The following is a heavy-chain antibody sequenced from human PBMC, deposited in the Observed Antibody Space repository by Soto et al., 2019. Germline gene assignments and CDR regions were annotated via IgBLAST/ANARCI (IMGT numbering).Heavy chain of an antibody. Sequence: QVQLLQSGAEVKKPGASVKVSCKVSGHTLTELSMHWVRQAPGRGLEWMGGFDPEDGETISAQKFQGRVTMTEDTSTDSTYMELTSLRSEDTAVYYCAAGGTRWLHSPFDYWGQGTLVTSSS. J-gene: IGHJ4*02. V-gene: IGHV1-24*01. D-gene: IGHD1-1*01. CDR2: FDPEDGET. CDR3: AAGGTRWLHSPFDY. CDR1: GHTLTELS.